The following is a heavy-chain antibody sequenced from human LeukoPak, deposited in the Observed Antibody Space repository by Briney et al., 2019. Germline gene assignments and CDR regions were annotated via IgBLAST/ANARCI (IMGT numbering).Heavy chain of an antibody. CDR2: IYYSGST. J-gene: IGHJ4*02. CDR3: ARGYIGATTVVTSSFDY. CDR1: GGSISSSSYY. Sequence: PSETLSLTCTVSGGSISSSSYYWGWIRQPPGKGLEWIGSIYYSGSTYYNPSLKSRVTISVDTSKNQFSLKLSSVTAADTAVYYCARGYIGATTVVTSSFDYWGQGTLVTVSS. V-gene: IGHV4-39*07. D-gene: IGHD4-23*01.